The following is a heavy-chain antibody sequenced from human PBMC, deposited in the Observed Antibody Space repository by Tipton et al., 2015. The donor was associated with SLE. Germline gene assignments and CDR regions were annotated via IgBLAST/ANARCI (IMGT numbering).Heavy chain of an antibody. CDR2: ISSDGSSK. Sequence: SLRLSCAASGFTFSSHSLHWVRQVPGKGLEWLSIISSDGSSKLYADSVKGRFTVSRDNSKSTLYLQMSSLRAEDTAVYYCARGDSGYSVVWGQGTLVTVSS. V-gene: IGHV3-30-3*01. CDR3: ARGDSGYSVV. D-gene: IGHD5-12*01. J-gene: IGHJ4*02. CDR1: GFTFSSHS.